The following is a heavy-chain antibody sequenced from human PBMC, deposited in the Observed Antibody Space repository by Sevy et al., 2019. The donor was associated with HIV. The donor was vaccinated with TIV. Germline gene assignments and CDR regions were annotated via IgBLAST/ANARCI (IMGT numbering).Heavy chain of an antibody. CDR1: GFTFSSAW. V-gene: IGHV3-15*01. Sequence: GGSLRLSCTASGFTFSSAWMSWVRQAPRQGPEWVGRSKSEFDGGAIDYAAPVKGRFSISREDSKTTGYLQMNSLKTDDTAVYYCITDPAYRGYDEEVINYYFYGMDVWGQGTTVTVSS. CDR2: SKSEFDGGAI. J-gene: IGHJ6*02. D-gene: IGHD5-12*01. CDR3: ITDPAYRGYDEEVINYYFYGMDV.